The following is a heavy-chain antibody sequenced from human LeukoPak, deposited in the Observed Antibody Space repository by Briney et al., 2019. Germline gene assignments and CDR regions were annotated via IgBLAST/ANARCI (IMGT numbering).Heavy chain of an antibody. CDR2: ISYDGSDK. CDR1: GFTFSSYA. J-gene: IGHJ4*02. Sequence: PGRSLRLSCAASGFTFSSYAMHWVPQAPGKGREWVAVISYDGSDKYYADSVKGRFTISRDNSKNTLYLQMNSLRAEDTAVYYCANGGADDSGGYYGTLAYWGQGTLVTVSS. CDR3: ANGGADDSGGYYGTLAY. D-gene: IGHD3-22*01. V-gene: IGHV3-30*18.